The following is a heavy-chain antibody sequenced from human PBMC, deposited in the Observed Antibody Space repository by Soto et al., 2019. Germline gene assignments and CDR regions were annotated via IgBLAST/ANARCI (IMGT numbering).Heavy chain of an antibody. J-gene: IGHJ6*02. D-gene: IGHD2-2*01. CDR1: GFTFRNYA. V-gene: IGHV3-23*01. CDR3: AKRGDIVEVSRTFVGYGMDV. Sequence: GGSLRLSCAASGFTFRNYAMSWVRQAPGKGLEWVSRISGNGGDINYADSVKGRFTISRDNSKNTLYLQMNSLRDEDTAVYYCAKRGDIVEVSRTFVGYGMDVWGQGTTVTVSS. CDR2: ISGNGGDI.